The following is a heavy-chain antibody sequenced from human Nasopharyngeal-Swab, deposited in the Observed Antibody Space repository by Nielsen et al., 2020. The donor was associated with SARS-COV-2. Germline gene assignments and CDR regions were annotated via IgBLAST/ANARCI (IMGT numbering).Heavy chain of an antibody. CDR1: GFTFSNYG. Sequence: GGSLRLSCAASGFTFSNYGVHWVRQAPGKGLEWVAVISYHGSYKYYADSVKGRFTISRDNSKNTLYLQMNSLRAEDTAVFYCAKDGEAFYYYYYYMDVWGKGTTVTVSS. CDR3: AKDGEAFYYYYYYMDV. D-gene: IGHD2-21*01. V-gene: IGHV3-30*18. J-gene: IGHJ6*03. CDR2: ISYHGSYK.